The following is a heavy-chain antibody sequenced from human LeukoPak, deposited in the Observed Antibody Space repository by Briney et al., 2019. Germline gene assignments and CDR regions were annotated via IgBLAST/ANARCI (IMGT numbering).Heavy chain of an antibody. CDR3: ARVVVTAID. V-gene: IGHV3-66*01. J-gene: IGHJ4*02. CDR1: GFTFSSYG. D-gene: IGHD2-21*02. CDR2: IYSGGST. Sequence: PGGCLRLFCAASGFTFSSYGMHWVRQAPGRGLEWVSVIYSGGSTYYADSVKGRFTISRDNSKNTLYLQMNSLRAEDTAVYYCARVVVTAIDWGQGTLVTVSS.